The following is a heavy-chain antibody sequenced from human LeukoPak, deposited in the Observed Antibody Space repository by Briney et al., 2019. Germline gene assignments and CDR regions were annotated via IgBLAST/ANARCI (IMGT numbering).Heavy chain of an antibody. Sequence: GGSLRLSCAVSGFTFSSYRMSWGRQAPGKGLEWVAKINQYGTEKYYVDSVKGRFTISRDNAKNSLYLQMNSLRADDTAVYYCAREVREVPHWGQGTLVTVSS. CDR1: GFTFSSYR. J-gene: IGHJ4*02. CDR3: AREVREVPH. D-gene: IGHD2-2*01. CDR2: INQYGTEK. V-gene: IGHV3-7*04.